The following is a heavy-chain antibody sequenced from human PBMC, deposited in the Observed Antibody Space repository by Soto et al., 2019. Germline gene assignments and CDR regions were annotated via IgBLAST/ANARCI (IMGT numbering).Heavy chain of an antibody. J-gene: IGHJ3*01. CDR1: GFTFNTYG. CDR3: ARDSAPL. CDR2: IWYDGGNR. D-gene: IGHD1-26*01. Sequence: QEQLVESGGGVVQPGRSLRLSCAASGFTFNTYGMHWVRQAPGKGLEWVAVIWYDGGNRYYADSVRGRFFISRDNSKDTQYLQMNSLGAEDTAVYYCARDSAPLWGQGTMVTVSS. V-gene: IGHV3-33*01.